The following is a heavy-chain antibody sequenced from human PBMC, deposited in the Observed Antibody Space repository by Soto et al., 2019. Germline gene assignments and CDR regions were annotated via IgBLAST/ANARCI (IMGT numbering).Heavy chain of an antibody. J-gene: IGHJ6*02. CDR1: GFTFSSYG. CDR2: IWYDGSNK. CDR3: ARERTAARGYYGMDV. D-gene: IGHD6-6*01. Sequence: GGSLRLSCAASGFTFSSYGMHWVRQAPGKGLEWVAVIWYDGSNKYYADSVKGRFTISRDNSKNTLYLQMNSLRAEDTAVYYCARERTAARGYYGMDVWGQGTTVTVSS. V-gene: IGHV3-33*08.